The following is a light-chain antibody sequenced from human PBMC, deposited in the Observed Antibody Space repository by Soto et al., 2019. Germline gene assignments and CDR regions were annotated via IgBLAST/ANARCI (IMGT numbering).Light chain of an antibody. V-gene: IGKV1-39*01. CDR2: AAS. J-gene: IGKJ2*01. Sequence: IQMTQSPSSLSASVGGRVTITCRASQTISSYLNWYQQTPGRAPALLISAASTLQSGVPSRFSGSGSGTDFTLTISSLQPEDFAVYYCQQYNNWPRTFGQGTKLEIK. CDR3: QQYNNWPRT. CDR1: QTISSY.